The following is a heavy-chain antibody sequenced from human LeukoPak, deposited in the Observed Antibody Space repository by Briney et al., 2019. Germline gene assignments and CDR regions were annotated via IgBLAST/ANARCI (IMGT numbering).Heavy chain of an antibody. V-gene: IGHV1-2*06. CDR1: GYTFTGYY. CDR2: INPNSGDT. CDR3: ARDAEVGIVIFDY. Sequence: ASVKVSCKASGYTFTGYYVHWVRQAPGQGLEWMGRINPNSGDTNYAQKFQGRVTMTRDTSISTAYMELSRLRSDDTAVYYCARDAEVGIVIFDYWGQGTLVTVSS. J-gene: IGHJ4*02. D-gene: IGHD1-1*01.